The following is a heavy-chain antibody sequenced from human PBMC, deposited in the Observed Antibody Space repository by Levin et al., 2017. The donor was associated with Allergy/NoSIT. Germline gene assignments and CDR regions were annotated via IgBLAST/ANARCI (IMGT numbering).Heavy chain of an antibody. V-gene: IGHV2-5*02. D-gene: IGHD6-13*01. CDR3: ARRGSSSYYYFDY. CDR1: GFSVSANGVG. Sequence: SGPTLVKPTQTLTLTCTLSGFSVSANGVGVGWIRQPPGKALEWLAVIYWDDDKHFSPFLKSRLTITKDTSKNQVVLTMTNMDPEDTATYYCARRGSSSYYYFDYWGQGTLVTVSS. J-gene: IGHJ4*02. CDR2: IYWDDDK.